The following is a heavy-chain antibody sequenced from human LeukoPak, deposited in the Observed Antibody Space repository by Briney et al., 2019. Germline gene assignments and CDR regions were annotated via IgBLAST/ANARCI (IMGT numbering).Heavy chain of an antibody. CDR3: ARGGYYYDSSGYYRFDY. D-gene: IGHD3-22*01. CDR1: GFTFSSYG. J-gene: IGHJ4*02. CDR2: IWYDGSNK. V-gene: IGHV3-33*01. Sequence: GGSLRLSCAASGFTFSSYGMHWVRQAPGKGLERVAVIWYDGSNKYYADSVKGRFTISRDNSKNTLYLQMNSLRAEDTAVYYCARGGYYYDSSGYYRFDYWGQGTLVTVSS.